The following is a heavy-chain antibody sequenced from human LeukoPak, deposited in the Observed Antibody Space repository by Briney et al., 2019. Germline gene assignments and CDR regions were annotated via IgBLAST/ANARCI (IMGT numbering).Heavy chain of an antibody. Sequence: SETLSLTCTVSGGSISSYYWSWIRQPAGKGLESIGHISTSGSTNYNPSLKSRVTMSVDTSKNQFSLKLSSVTAADTAVYYCASRPNYYDSSGYHWGQGTLVTVSS. D-gene: IGHD3-22*01. J-gene: IGHJ5*02. CDR2: ISTSGST. V-gene: IGHV4-4*07. CDR3: ASRPNYYDSSGYH. CDR1: GGSISSYY.